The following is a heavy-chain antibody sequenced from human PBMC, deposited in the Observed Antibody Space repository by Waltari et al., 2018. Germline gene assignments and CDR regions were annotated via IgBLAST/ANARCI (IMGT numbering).Heavy chain of an antibody. CDR1: GFTFITYA. D-gene: IGHD4-17*01. CDR3: ANRGLDYGDQGKGY. J-gene: IGHJ4*02. V-gene: IGHV3-23*03. Sequence: EVQLLESGGGSVQPGGSLRLSCAASGFTFITYAMTWVRQAPGKGLEWVSLLYSDGTTYYADSVKGRFSVSRDNSKNTLYLQMNSLRVEDTAIYYCANRGLDYGDQGKGYWGQGTLVTVSS. CDR2: LLYSDGTT.